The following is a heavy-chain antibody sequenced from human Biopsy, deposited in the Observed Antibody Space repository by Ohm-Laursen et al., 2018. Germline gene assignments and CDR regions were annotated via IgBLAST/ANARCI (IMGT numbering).Heavy chain of an antibody. Sequence: RSLRLSCAAFGFNFDDYAMHWIRQGPGKGLEWVAGLTWNSGTIAYAGSVRGRFTISRDNAKNSLYLQMNNLTSEDTALYYCVRSLRNYDFLDSWGQGTLVSVSS. V-gene: IGHV3-9*01. CDR2: LTWNSGTI. D-gene: IGHD3-16*01. J-gene: IGHJ4*02. CDR3: VRSLRNYDFLDS. CDR1: GFNFDDYA.